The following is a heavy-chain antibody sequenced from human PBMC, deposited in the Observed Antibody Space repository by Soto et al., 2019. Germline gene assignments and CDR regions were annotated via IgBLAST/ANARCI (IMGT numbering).Heavy chain of an antibody. V-gene: IGHV6-1*01. D-gene: IGHD2-15*01. CDR2: TYYRSRWYN. Sequence: SQTLSLTCAISGDSVSSNSAAWNWIRQSPSRGLEWLGRTYYRSRWYNDYAVSVKSRITVNPDTSKNQFSLHLNSVTPEDTAVYYCAKDRIVVVVAARSTQDYWGQGTLVTVSS. CDR3: AKDRIVVVVAARSTQDY. CDR1: GDSVSSNSAA. J-gene: IGHJ4*02.